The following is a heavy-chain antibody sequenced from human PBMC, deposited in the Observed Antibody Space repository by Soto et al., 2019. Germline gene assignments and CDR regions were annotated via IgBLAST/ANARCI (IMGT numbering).Heavy chain of an antibody. CDR1: GYTLTELS. CDR2: FDLENGET. CDR3: AIEARRSNQFDH. D-gene: IGHD6-13*01. J-gene: IGHJ4*02. V-gene: IGHV1-24*01. Sequence: ASVKVSCKVSGYTLTELSIHWVRQAPGEGLEWMGGFDLENGETIYAQRFQGRVTMTEESSADTPYMELSSLRSEDTAVYHCAIEARRSNQFDHWGQGTMVTVSS.